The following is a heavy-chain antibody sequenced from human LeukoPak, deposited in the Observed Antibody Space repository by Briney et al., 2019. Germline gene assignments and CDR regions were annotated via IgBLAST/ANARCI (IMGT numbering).Heavy chain of an antibody. CDR1: GGSISSYY. J-gene: IGHJ5*02. D-gene: IGHD2-2*01. CDR2: IYYSGST. V-gene: IGHV4-59*12. Sequence: SETLSLTCTVSGGSISSYYWSWIRQPPGKGLEWIGYIYYSGSTYYNPSLKSRVTISVDTSKNQFSLKLSSVTAADTAVYYCARDLALDCSSTSCPGGGFDPWGQGTLVTVSS. CDR3: ARDLALDCSSTSCPGGGFDP.